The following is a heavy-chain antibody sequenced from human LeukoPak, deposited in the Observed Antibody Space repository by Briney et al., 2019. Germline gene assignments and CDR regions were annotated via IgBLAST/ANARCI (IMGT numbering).Heavy chain of an antibody. CDR3: ARSNYYDSSGYVDY. D-gene: IGHD3-22*01. V-gene: IGHV4-30-4*01. CDR1: GGSISSSDYY. CDR2: IYYSGST. Sequence: ASETLSLTCTVSGGSISSSDYYWSWIRQPPGKGLEWIGYIYYSGSTYYNPSLKSRVTISVDTSKNQFSLKLSSVTAADTAVYYCARSNYYDSSGYVDYWGQGTLVTVSS. J-gene: IGHJ4*02.